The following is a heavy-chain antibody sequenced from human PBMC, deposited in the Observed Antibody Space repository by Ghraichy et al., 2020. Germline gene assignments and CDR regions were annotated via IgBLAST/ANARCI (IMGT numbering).Heavy chain of an antibody. CDR2: TSYDGSNK. V-gene: IGHV3-30*18. CDR3: AKERVSSGYYSFRGDYYGMDV. D-gene: IGHD3-22*01. J-gene: IGHJ6*02. CDR1: GFTFSRYG. Sequence: GGSLRLSCAASGFTFSRYGMHWVRQAPGKGLEWVAVTSYDGSNKYYADSVKGRFTISRDNSKNTLYLQMSSLRAEDTAVYYCAKERVSSGYYSFRGDYYGMDVWGQGTTVTVSS.